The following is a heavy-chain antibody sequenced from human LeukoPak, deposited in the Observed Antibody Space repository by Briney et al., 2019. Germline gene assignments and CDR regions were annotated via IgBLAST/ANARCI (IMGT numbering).Heavy chain of an antibody. CDR1: SGSFSDYY. CDR3: ARGYPGYYYYYMDV. D-gene: IGHD2-2*02. J-gene: IGHJ6*03. CDR2: INHSGST. Sequence: PSETLSLTCAVYSGSFSDYYWSWIRQPPGKGLEWIGEINHSGSTNYNPSLKSRVTFSVDTSKNQFSLKLSSVTAADTAIYYCARGYPGYYYYYMDVWAKGTTVTVSS. V-gene: IGHV4-34*01.